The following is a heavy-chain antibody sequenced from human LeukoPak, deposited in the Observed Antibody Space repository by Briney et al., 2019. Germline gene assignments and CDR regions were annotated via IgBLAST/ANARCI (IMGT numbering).Heavy chain of an antibody. CDR1: GYSISSGYY. D-gene: IGHD2-2*01. Sequence: KSSETLSLTCAVSGYSISSGYYWGWIRQPPGKGLEWIGYIYYSGSTYYNPSLKSRVTISVDTSKNQFSLKLSSVTAADTAVYYCARESIVVPAAIDYWGQGTLVTVSS. J-gene: IGHJ4*02. V-gene: IGHV4-38-2*02. CDR3: ARESIVVPAAIDY. CDR2: IYYSGST.